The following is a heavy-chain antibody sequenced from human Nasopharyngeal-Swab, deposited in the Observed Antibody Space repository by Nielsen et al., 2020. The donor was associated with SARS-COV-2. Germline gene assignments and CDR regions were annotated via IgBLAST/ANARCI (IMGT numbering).Heavy chain of an antibody. CDR3: ASDYYDSSGVRGQGY. Sequence: SETLSLTCTVSGGSISSSSYYWGWIRQPPGKGLEWIGSIYYSGSTYYNPSLKSRVTISVDTSKNQFSLKLSSVTAADTAVYYCASDYYDSSGVRGQGYWGQGTLVTVSS. CDR1: GGSISSSSYY. D-gene: IGHD3-22*01. V-gene: IGHV4-39*07. J-gene: IGHJ4*02. CDR2: IYYSGST.